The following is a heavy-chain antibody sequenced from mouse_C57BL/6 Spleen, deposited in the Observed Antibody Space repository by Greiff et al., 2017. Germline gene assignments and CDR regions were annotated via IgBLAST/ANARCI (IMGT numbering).Heavy chain of an antibody. D-gene: IGHD4-1*01. Sequence: VQLQQSGPELVKPGASVKISCKASGYAFSSSWMNWVKQRPGKGLEWIGRIYPGDGDTNYNGKFKGKATLTADKSSSTAYMQLSSLTSEDSAVYFCARGWDAYYFDVWGQGTTLTVSS. V-gene: IGHV1-82*01. CDR1: GYAFSSSW. J-gene: IGHJ2*01. CDR2: IYPGDGDT. CDR3: ARGWDAYYFDV.